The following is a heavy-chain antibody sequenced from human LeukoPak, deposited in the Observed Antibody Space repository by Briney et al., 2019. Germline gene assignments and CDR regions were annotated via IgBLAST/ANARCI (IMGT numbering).Heavy chain of an antibody. V-gene: IGHV4-31*03. J-gene: IGHJ4*02. CDR2: IHYSGST. CDR3: ARYYYGSSGYYYFDY. D-gene: IGHD3-22*01. CDR1: GVSISNTNYY. Sequence: SETLSLTCSVSGVSISNTNYYWSWIRQHPGEGLEWIGHIHYSGSTYYNPSLKSRISISVDTSKNHFSLKLSSVTAADTAVYYCARYYYGSSGYYYFDYWGQGTLVTVPS.